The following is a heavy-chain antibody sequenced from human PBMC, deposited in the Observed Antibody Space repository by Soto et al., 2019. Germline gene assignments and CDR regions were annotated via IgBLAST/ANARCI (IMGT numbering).Heavy chain of an antibody. J-gene: IGHJ4*02. V-gene: IGHV1-69*13. CDR2: IIPIFGTA. D-gene: IGHD1-26*01. Sequence: ASVKVSCKASGGTFSSYAISWVRQAPGQGLEWMGGIIPIFGTANYAQKFQGRVAITADESTSTAYMELSSLSSEDTAVYYCARRIDPHSGSYVDDYWGQGTLVTVSS. CDR1: GGTFSSYA. CDR3: ARRIDPHSGSYVDDY.